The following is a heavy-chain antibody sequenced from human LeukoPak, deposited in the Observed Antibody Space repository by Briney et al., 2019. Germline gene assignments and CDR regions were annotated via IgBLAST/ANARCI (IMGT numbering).Heavy chain of an antibody. Sequence: GGSLRLSCTASGFFFSNYWMSWVRQTQGKGLEWVANINLDGNGRFYVDSVKGRFTISRDSTTSSLYLQMNSLRAEDTAVYYCARDLGYSSGPNYWGQGTRVTVSS. CDR3: ARDLGYSSGPNY. CDR2: INLDGNGR. V-gene: IGHV3-7*01. CDR1: GFFFSNYW. D-gene: IGHD6-19*01. J-gene: IGHJ4*02.